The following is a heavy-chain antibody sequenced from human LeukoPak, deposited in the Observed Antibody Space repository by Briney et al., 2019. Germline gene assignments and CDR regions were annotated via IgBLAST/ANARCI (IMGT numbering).Heavy chain of an antibody. V-gene: IGHV3-48*04. Sequence: PGGSLRLSCAASGFTFSSYDMSWVRQAPGKGLEWVSYTSSSSSTIYYADSVKSRFTISRDNAKNSLYLQMNSLRAEDTAVYYCARLRYYGMDVWGQGTTVTVSS. J-gene: IGHJ6*02. CDR1: GFTFSSYD. CDR2: TSSSSSTI. CDR3: ARLRYYGMDV.